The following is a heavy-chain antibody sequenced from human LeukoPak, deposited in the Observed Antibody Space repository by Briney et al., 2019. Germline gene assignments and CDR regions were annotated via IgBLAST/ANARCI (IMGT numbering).Heavy chain of an antibody. V-gene: IGHV3-21*01. Sequence: PGGSLRLSCAASGFTFTAYSMNWVRQAPGKGLEWVSSINTWSSHILYADSVKGRFTISRDNARNSLYLQMNALRAEDTAVYYCARDLRGAFDIWGQGTTVTVSS. D-gene: IGHD3-10*01. CDR2: INTWSSHI. CDR1: GFTFTAYS. J-gene: IGHJ3*02. CDR3: ARDLRGAFDI.